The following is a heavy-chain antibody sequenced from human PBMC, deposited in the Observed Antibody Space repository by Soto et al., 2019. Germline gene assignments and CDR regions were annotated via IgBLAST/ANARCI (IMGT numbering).Heavy chain of an antibody. Sequence: ASVKFSCKASGYTFTSYDINWVRQATGQGLEWMGWMNPNSGNTGYAQKFQGRVTMTRNTSISTAYMELSSLRSEDTAVYYCARVDSSGYYPYYYYGMDVWGQGTTVTVSS. CDR3: ARVDSSGYYPYYYYGMDV. J-gene: IGHJ6*02. CDR1: GYTFTSYD. D-gene: IGHD3-22*01. CDR2: MNPNSGNT. V-gene: IGHV1-8*01.